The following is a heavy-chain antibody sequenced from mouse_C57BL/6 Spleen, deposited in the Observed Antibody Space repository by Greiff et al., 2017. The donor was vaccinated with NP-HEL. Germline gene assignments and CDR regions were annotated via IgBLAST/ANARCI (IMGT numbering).Heavy chain of an antibody. D-gene: IGHD1-1*01. CDR1: GFNIKDDY. CDR2: IDPENGDT. Sequence: EVQLQQSGAELVRPGASVKLSCTASGFNIKDDYMHWVKQRPEQGLEWIGWIDPENGDTEYASKFQGKATITADTSSNTAYLQLSSLTSEDTAVYYCTTGYGSSYVAYWGQGTLVTVSA. CDR3: TTGYGSSYVAY. V-gene: IGHV14-4*01. J-gene: IGHJ3*01.